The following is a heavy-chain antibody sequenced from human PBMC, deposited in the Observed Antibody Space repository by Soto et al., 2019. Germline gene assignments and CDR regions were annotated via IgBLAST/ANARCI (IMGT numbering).Heavy chain of an antibody. D-gene: IGHD3-10*01. CDR2: SGSSATYT. Sequence: EVQLVESGGGLVKPGGSLRLSCAASGFAVTTHTITWVRQAPGKGLEWVSSSGSSATYTYFADSVKGRFTISRDNAKNSVFLEMSSLRVEDTAVYYSAREAPGFSGIDYWGQGILVTVSS. J-gene: IGHJ4*02. CDR1: GFAVTTHT. V-gene: IGHV3-21*01. CDR3: AREAPGFSGIDY.